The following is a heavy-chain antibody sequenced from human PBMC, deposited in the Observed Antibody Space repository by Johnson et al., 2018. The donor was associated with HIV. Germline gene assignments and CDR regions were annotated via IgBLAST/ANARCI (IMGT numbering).Heavy chain of an antibody. Sequence: QVQLVESGGGLLKPGGSLRLSCAASGFTFTNAWMTWIRQAPGKGLEWVAVISYDGSNKYYADSVKGRFTISRDNSKNTLYLQMNSLRAEDTAVYYCARDRGGYSYGYDSDAFDIWGQGTMVTVSS. J-gene: IGHJ3*02. CDR3: ARDRGGYSYGYDSDAFDI. D-gene: IGHD5-18*01. CDR2: ISYDGSNK. CDR1: GFTFTNAW. V-gene: IGHV3-30*14.